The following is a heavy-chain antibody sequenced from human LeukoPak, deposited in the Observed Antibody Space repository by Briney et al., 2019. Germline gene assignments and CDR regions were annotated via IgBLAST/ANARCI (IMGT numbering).Heavy chain of an antibody. Sequence: SETLSLTCTVSGRSISSIGYFWGWIRQPPGKGLEWIGSISYSGTTYYTPSLKSRVTISVDTSRNHLSLKLSSVTAADTAVYYCARDRATTHWFDPWGQGTLVTVSS. CDR3: ARDRATTHWFDP. CDR2: ISYSGTT. V-gene: IGHV4-39*07. CDR1: GRSISSIGYF. J-gene: IGHJ5*02. D-gene: IGHD5-12*01.